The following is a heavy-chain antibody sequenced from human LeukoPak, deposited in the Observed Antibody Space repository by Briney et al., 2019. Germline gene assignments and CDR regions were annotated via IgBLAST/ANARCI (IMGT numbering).Heavy chain of an antibody. D-gene: IGHD2-15*01. CDR3: ARDKGVVAATSPFDP. CDR1: GGSISSSSYY. J-gene: IGHJ5*02. CDR2: IYYSGST. Sequence: SETLSLTCTVSGGSISSSSYYWGWIRQPPGKGLEWIGSIYYSGSTYYNPSLKSRVTISVDTSKNQFSLKLSSVTAADTAVYYCARDKGVVAATSPFDPWGQGTLVTVSS. V-gene: IGHV4-39*07.